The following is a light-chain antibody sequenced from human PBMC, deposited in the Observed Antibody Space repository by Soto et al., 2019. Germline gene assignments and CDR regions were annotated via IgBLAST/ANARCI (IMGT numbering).Light chain of an antibody. J-gene: IGKJ2*01. CDR2: GAS. CDR3: QQYNSYSGYT. V-gene: IGKV1-6*01. Sequence: AIQMTQSPSSLSASVGDRVTITCRASQDIRNDLAWYQQKPGKPPKLLIYGASTLQSGVPSRFSGSRSGTDFTLAISSLQPEDFASYYCQQYNSYSGYTFGQGTKLEIK. CDR1: QDIRND.